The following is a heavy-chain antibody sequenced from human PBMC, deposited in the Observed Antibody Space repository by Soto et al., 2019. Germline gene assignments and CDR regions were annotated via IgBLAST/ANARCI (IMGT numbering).Heavy chain of an antibody. Sequence: QVQLEQSGAEVKKPGASVKVSCKASGYRFTTYDFNWVRRAPGQGFEWMGWMNPDSGNTGYAQKFQGRVTMTRDTSISTAYMELSSLRSEDTAVYYCARGPSNWGFDFWGQGTLVTVSS. CDR2: MNPDSGNT. CDR3: ARGPSNWGFDF. CDR1: GYRFTTYD. D-gene: IGHD7-27*01. V-gene: IGHV1-8*01. J-gene: IGHJ4*02.